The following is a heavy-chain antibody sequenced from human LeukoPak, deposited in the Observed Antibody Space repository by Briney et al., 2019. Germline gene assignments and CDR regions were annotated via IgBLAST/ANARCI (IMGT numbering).Heavy chain of an antibody. CDR2: INSDGSST. D-gene: IGHD1-26*01. CDR1: GFTFSSYW. J-gene: IGHJ4*02. V-gene: IGHV3-74*01. CDR3: ARLPDSGGYEDFDH. Sequence: GGSLRLSCAASGFTFSSYWMHWVRQAPGKGLVWVSRINSDGSSTSYADSVKGRFTISRDNAKNTLYLQMNSLRAEDTAVYYCARLPDSGGYEDFDHWGQGTLVTVSS.